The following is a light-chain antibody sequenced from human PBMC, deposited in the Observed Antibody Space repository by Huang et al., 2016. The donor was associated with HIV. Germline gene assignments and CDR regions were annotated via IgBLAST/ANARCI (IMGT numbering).Light chain of an antibody. V-gene: IGKV1-5*03. Sequence: DIQLTQSPPTLSAAVGDRVTITCRASQSVSNWLAWYQQKPGKAPKFLIYNTSNLESGVPSRFSGSGSGTEFTLTITSLQPDDFATYYCQQYNTYSPWTFGQGTKVEIK. CDR1: QSVSNW. J-gene: IGKJ1*01. CDR2: NTS. CDR3: QQYNTYSPWT.